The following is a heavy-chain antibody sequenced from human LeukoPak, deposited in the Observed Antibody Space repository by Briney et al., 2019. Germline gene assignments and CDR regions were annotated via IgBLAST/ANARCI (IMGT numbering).Heavy chain of an antibody. CDR2: IHYSGSI. CDR3: ATYSDSDYTVFDS. V-gene: IGHV4-59*01. D-gene: IGHD4-17*01. CDR1: GGSISSYY. J-gene: IGHJ4*02. Sequence: SETLSLTCTVSGGSISSYYWSWIRQPPGKGLEWIGYIHYSGSINYNASLKRRLAISVDTSKNQISMKLTSVTAADTAVYYCATYSDSDYTVFDSWGQGTLV.